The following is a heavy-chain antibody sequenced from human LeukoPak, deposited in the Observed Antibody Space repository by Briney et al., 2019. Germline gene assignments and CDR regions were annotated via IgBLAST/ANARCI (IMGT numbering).Heavy chain of an antibody. CDR3: AKVEYGGNSSFYYYYYYMDV. D-gene: IGHD4-23*01. J-gene: IGHJ6*03. CDR1: GFTFSSYG. Sequence: PGGSLRLSCAASGFTFSSYGMHWVRQAPGKGLEWVAFIRYDGSNKYYADSVKGRFTISRDNSKNTLYLQMNSLRAEDTAAYYCAKVEYGGNSSFYYYYYYMDVWGKGTTVTVSS. V-gene: IGHV3-30*02. CDR2: IRYDGSNK.